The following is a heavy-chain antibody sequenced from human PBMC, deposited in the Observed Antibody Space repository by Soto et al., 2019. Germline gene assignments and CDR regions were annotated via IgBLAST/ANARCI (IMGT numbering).Heavy chain of an antibody. V-gene: IGHV3-11*04. D-gene: IGHD1-26*01. CDR3: ARDGVGATTYFGYFDY. Sequence: GGSLRLSCAASGFTFTTYYMSWIRQAPGKGLEWISYISDSGSVKYYADSVKGRFTISRDNSKNTLYLQMNGLRAEDTAVYYCARDGVGATTYFGYFDYWGQGTLVTVSS. CDR2: ISDSGSVK. J-gene: IGHJ4*02. CDR1: GFTFTTYY.